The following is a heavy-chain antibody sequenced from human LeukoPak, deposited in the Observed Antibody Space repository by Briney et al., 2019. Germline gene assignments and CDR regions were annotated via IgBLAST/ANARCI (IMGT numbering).Heavy chain of an antibody. CDR2: ISSSSSYI. CDR3: ARDHYGSGSAFDI. D-gene: IGHD3-10*01. J-gene: IGHJ3*02. Sequence: KSGGSLRLSCAASGFTFSSYSMNWVRQAPGKGLEWVSSISSSSSYIYYADSVKGRFTISRDNAKNSLYLQMNSLRAEDTAVYYCARDHYGSGSAFDIWGQGTMVTVSS. CDR1: GFTFSSYS. V-gene: IGHV3-21*01.